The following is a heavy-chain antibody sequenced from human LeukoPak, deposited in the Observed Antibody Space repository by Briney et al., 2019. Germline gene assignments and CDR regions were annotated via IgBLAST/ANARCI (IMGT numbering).Heavy chain of an antibody. CDR1: GFTFSSYG. CDR2: IWYDGSNK. V-gene: IGHV3-33*01. CDR3: ARDSEYSSSFAFDI. D-gene: IGHD6-13*01. J-gene: IGHJ3*02. Sequence: PGGSLRLSCAASGFTFSSYGMHGVRQAPGKGLEWVAVIWYDGSNKYYADSVKGRFTISRDNAKNSLYLQMNSLRAEDTAVYYCARDSEYSSSFAFDIWGQGTMVTVSS.